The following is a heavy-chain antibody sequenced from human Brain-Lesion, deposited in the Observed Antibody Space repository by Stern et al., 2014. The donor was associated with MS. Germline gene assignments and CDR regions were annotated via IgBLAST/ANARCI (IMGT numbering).Heavy chain of an antibody. J-gene: IGHJ4*02. CDR2: RSYDGSDK. V-gene: IGHV3-30*16. CDR1: GFTFSYHA. CDR3: ARGGAVTTSDYYLDY. D-gene: IGHD4-17*01. Sequence: QVQLVESGGGVVQPGRSLRLSCAASGFTFSYHAMHWVRQAPGKGVEWVGHRSYDGSDKNDADSVKGRFTISRDNSRNTLYLQMNSLRVDDTAVYYCARGGAVTTSDYYLDYWGQGILVTVSS.